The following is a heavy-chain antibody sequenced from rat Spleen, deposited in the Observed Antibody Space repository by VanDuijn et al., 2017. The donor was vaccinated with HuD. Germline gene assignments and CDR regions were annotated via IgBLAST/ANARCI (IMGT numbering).Heavy chain of an antibody. CDR3: ARAGIAAMDA. D-gene: IGHD1-2*01. Sequence: QVQLQQSGAELAKPGSSVKISCKASGYTFTSYYINWIKQTTGQGLEYIGYINTGSGGSNYNEKFKGKATLTVDKSSSTAFMQLSSLTPDDSAVYYCARAGIAAMDAWGQGASVTVSS. CDR1: GYTFTSYY. CDR2: INTGSGGS. J-gene: IGHJ4*01. V-gene: IGHV1-43*01.